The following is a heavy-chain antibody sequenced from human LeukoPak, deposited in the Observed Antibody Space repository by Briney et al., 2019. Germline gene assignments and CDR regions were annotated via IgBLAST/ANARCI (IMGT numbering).Heavy chain of an antibody. CDR1: GFTFSSYS. V-gene: IGHV3-21*01. Sequence: GGSLRLSCAASGFTFSSYSMNWVRQAPGKGLEWVSSISSSSSYIYYADSVKGRFTISRDNAKNSLYLQMNSLRAEDTVVYYCARGGARAARTGFDYWGQGTLVTVSS. CDR2: ISSSSSYI. J-gene: IGHJ4*02. D-gene: IGHD6-6*01. CDR3: ARGGARAARTGFDY.